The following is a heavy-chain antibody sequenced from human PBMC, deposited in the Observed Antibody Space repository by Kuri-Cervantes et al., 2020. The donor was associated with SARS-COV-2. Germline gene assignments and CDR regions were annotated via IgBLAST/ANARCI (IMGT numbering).Heavy chain of an antibody. J-gene: IGHJ4*02. CDR2: INPNSGDT. CDR3: ATSGTSTDHYFDY. CDR1: GYTFTGYY. D-gene: IGHD1-14*01. Sequence: ASVKVSCKASGYTFTGYYMHWVRQAPGQGLEWMGWINPNSGDTNYAQNFQGWVTMTGDTSISTAYMELSRLRSDDTAVYYCATSGTSTDHYFDYWGQGTLVTVSS. V-gene: IGHV1-2*04.